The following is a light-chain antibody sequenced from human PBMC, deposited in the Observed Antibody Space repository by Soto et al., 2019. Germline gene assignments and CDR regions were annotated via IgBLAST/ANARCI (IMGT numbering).Light chain of an antibody. J-gene: IGLJ7*01. Sequence: QSVLTQPASVSGSPGQSITISCTGTSSDVGSHNFVSWYQQRPGKAPKLMIFEVTKRPSGVSHRFSGSKSGNTASLTIAGLQPEDAADYYCCSYAGSSTMTFGGGTQLTVL. CDR3: CSYAGSSTMT. CDR2: EVT. V-gene: IGLV2-23*02. CDR1: SSDVGSHNF.